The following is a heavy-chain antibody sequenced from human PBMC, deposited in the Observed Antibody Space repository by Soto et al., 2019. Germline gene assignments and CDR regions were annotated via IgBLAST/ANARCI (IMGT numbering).Heavy chain of an antibody. V-gene: IGHV1-69*13. D-gene: IGHD3-22*01. J-gene: IGHJ6*02. Sequence: ASVKVSCKASGGTFSSYAISWVRQAPGQGLEWMGGIIPIFGTANYAQKFQGRVTITADESTSTAYMELSSLRSEDTAVYYCARESLGGVYYDISGYSTPLRYGMDVWAQGTTVTVSS. CDR1: GGTFSSYA. CDR2: IIPIFGTA. CDR3: ARESLGGVYYDISGYSTPLRYGMDV.